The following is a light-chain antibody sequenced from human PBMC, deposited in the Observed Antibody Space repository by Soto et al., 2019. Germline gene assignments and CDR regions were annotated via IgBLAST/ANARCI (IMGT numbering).Light chain of an antibody. CDR3: VHLSVFPRT. CDR2: QVS. V-gene: IGKV2-24*01. CDR1: QSIVYSDGNTY. J-gene: IGKJ1*01. Sequence: VLTQTPLSLPVTLGQPASISCRSSQSIVYSDGNTYLSWLKQRPGQPPRLLIDQVSNRFSGVPDRCSGTEAGSDFTLRISRVEAEDVGVYSCVHLSVFPRTFCPGTKVEPK.